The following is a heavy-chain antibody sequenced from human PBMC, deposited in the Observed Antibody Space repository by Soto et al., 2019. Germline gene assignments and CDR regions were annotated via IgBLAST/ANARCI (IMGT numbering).Heavy chain of an antibody. CDR2: ISSSSSYI. Sequence: DVQLVESGGGLVKPGGSLRLSCAASGFTFSSYSMNWVRQAPGKGLEWVSSISSSSSYIYYADSVKGRFTISRDNAKNSLYLQMNSLRAEDTAVYYCARDAGGNYYGSGSYSYYYYYYYMDVWGKGTTVTVSS. CDR3: ARDAGGNYYGSGSYSYYYYYYYMDV. D-gene: IGHD3-10*01. V-gene: IGHV3-21*01. CDR1: GFTFSSYS. J-gene: IGHJ6*03.